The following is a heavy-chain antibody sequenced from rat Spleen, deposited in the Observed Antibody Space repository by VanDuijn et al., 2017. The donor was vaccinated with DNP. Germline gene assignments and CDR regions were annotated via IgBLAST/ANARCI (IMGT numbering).Heavy chain of an antibody. J-gene: IGHJ2*01. V-gene: IGHV3-3*01. CDR2: INTADNT. CDR1: GYSITSSYR. CDR3: ARNYPGITSYYFDY. D-gene: IGHD1-4*01. Sequence: EVQLQESGPGLVKPSQSLSLTCSVTGYSITSSYRWNWIRKFPGNKLEWMGSINTADNTNYNPSLKSRISITRDTSKNQFFLQVNSVTTEDTATYYCARNYPGITSYYFDYWGQGVMVTVSS.